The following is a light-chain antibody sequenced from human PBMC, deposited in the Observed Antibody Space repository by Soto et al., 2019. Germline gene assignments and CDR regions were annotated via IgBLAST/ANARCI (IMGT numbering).Light chain of an antibody. CDR3: CLYAGTTTFV. CDR2: EGT. J-gene: IGLJ2*01. V-gene: IGLV2-23*03. Sequence: HSALTQPASVSGSPGQSITISCTGTSSDVGSYTLVSWYQQHPGKAPKLMIYEGTKRPSGVSNRFSGSKSGNTASLTISGLQAEDEADYYCCLYAGTTTFVFGGGTKLTVL. CDR1: SSDVGSYTL.